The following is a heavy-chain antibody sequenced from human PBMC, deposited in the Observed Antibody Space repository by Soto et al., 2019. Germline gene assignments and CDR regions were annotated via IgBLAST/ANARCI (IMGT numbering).Heavy chain of an antibody. Sequence: SETLSLTCTVSDGSIRNYYWSWIRHPPGKGLEWIGHIYYTGSTKYNPSLKRRAIMSVDTSKNQFSLTLSSVTAADTAVYYCARHGVLDYWGQGTLVTVSS. CDR3: ARHGVLDY. CDR2: IYYTGST. V-gene: IGHV4-59*01. CDR1: DGSIRNYY. J-gene: IGHJ4*02. D-gene: IGHD6-6*01.